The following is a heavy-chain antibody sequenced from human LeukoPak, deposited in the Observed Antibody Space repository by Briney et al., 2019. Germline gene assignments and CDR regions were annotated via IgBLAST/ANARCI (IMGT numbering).Heavy chain of an antibody. Sequence: GGSLRLSCAASGFTFSSYSMNWVRQAPGKGLEWVSSISSSSSYIYYADSVKGRFTISRDNAKNSLYLQMNSLRAEDTAVYYCARGSFWQWLVLADYWGQGTLVTVSS. CDR3: ARGSFWQWLVLADY. J-gene: IGHJ4*02. CDR2: ISSSSSYI. V-gene: IGHV3-21*01. CDR1: GFTFSSYS. D-gene: IGHD6-19*01.